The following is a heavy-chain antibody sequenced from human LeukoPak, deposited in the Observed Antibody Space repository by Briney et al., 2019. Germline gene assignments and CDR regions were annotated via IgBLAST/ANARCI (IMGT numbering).Heavy chain of an antibody. D-gene: IGHD5-12*01. Sequence: SETLSLTCTVSGGSISSYYWSWIRQPAGKGLEWIGRIYISGSTNYNPSLKSRVTMSVDTSKNQFSLKLASVTAAGTAVYYCARDGYGGYVGGSRFDYWGQGTLVTVSS. CDR1: GGSISSYY. J-gene: IGHJ4*02. V-gene: IGHV4-4*07. CDR3: ARDGYGGYVGGSRFDY. CDR2: IYISGST.